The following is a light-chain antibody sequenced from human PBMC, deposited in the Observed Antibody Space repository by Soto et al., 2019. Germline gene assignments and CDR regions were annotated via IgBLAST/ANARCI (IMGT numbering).Light chain of an antibody. J-gene: IGKJ2*01. Sequence: EIVMTQSPATLSVSPGERATRSCRASRSVSSNLAWYQQKPGQAPRLLMYGASTRATGIPARFSGSGSGTEFTLTISSLQSEDFAVYYCQQYNNWPPYTFGQGTKADIK. CDR1: RSVSSN. CDR3: QQYNNWPPYT. V-gene: IGKV3-15*01. CDR2: GAS.